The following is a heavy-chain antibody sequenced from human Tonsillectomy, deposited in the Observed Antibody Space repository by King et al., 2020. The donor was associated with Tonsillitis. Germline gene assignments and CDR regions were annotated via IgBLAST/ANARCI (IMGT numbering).Heavy chain of an antibody. D-gene: IGHD4-23*01. Sequence: VQLQESGPGLVKPSETLSLTCTVSGGSISSYHWSWIRQPPGKGLEWIGYIFDNGNTNYNPSLKSRVTMSVDTSKNQFSLRLRSGTAADTAVYYCARGPNGGNLLFHVWGQGTMVTVSS. CDR2: IFDNGNT. CDR3: ARGPNGGNLLFHV. J-gene: IGHJ3*01. CDR1: GGSISSYH. V-gene: IGHV4-59*01.